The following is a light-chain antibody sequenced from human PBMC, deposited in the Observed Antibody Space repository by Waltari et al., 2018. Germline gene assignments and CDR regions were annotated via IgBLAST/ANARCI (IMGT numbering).Light chain of an antibody. CDR1: QSLHQSNGYKH. Sequence: EIVMTQSPVSLPVTPGQAASISCTSSQSLHQSNGYKHLDWYLQKPGQSPQLLIYLASNRASGVPDRFSGSGSDTDFTLKISRVEAEDVGGYYCMQALETPPTFGGGTKVEIK. V-gene: IGKV2-28*01. J-gene: IGKJ4*01. CDR3: MQALETPPT. CDR2: LAS.